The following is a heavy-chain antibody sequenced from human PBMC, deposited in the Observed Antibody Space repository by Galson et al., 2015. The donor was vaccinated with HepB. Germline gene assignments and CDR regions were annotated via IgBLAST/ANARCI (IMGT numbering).Heavy chain of an antibody. J-gene: IGHJ4*02. CDR1: GFTFSTYA. Sequence: SLRLSCAASGFTFSTYAMHWVRQAPGKGLEWVAVISYDGGSEYYADSVKGRFTISRDNSKNTLYLQMNSLRAEDTAMYHCARGVRSGVWYGRGGLDFWGQGTLLTVSS. CDR3: ARGVRSGVWYGRGGLDF. V-gene: IGHV3-30*04. D-gene: IGHD6-19*01. CDR2: ISYDGGSE.